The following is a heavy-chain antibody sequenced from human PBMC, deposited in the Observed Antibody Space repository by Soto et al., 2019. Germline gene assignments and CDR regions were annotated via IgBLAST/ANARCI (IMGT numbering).Heavy chain of an antibody. D-gene: IGHD2-2*01. CDR1: GCSVGSGSYY. J-gene: IGHJ3*02. CDR2: TLYSGSP. Sequence: EPLSLTCHLSGCSVGSGSYYWSWIRQPPGKGLGWVGYTLYSGSPNYNPSLQSLQSRVTISVDTSRNQFSLRLASVTAADTALYYCARHEFYHRTFDIWGQGTLVTVSS. V-gene: IGHV4-61*01. CDR3: ARHEFYHRTFDI.